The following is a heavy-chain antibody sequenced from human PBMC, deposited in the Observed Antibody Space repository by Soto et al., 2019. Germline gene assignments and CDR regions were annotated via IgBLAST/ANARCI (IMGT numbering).Heavy chain of an antibody. J-gene: IGHJ6*02. D-gene: IGHD5-18*01. Sequence: EVQLLESGGGLVQPGGSLRLSCAASGFTFSSYAMSWVRQAPGKGLEWVSAMSGSGGSTYYADSVKGRFTISRDNSKNTRYLKKNSLSAEDTAVFYCAKEDTYYYYGMDVWVQGATVTVS. CDR3: AKEDTYYYYGMDV. V-gene: IGHV3-23*01. CDR1: GFTFSSYA. CDR2: MSGSGGST.